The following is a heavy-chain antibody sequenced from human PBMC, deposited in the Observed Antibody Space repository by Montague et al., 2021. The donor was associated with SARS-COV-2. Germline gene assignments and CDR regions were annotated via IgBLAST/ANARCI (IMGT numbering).Heavy chain of an antibody. CDR2: TYYRSKWYN. CDR1: GDSVSGDIAT. J-gene: IGHJ4*02. CDR3: ARIPVGSKYYFDS. D-gene: IGHD2-2*01. Sequence: CAISGDSVSGDIATWNWIRQSPSIGLEWLGRTYYRSKWYNDYAESVKSRITIDPDTSKHQFSLHLNSVTPEDTAVYYCARIPVGSKYYFDSWGQGTLVTVSS. V-gene: IGHV6-1*01.